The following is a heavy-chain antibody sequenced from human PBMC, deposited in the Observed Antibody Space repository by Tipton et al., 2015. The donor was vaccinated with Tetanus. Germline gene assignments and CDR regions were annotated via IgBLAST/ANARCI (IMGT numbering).Heavy chain of an antibody. V-gene: IGHV4-31*03. CDR2: IYNTGST. Sequence: TLSLTCTVSGGSINSGDQYWTWIRQVPGKGLEWIGYIYNTGSTDYNPSLKSRVTISADTSKNQVSLKLGSVTAADTAVYYCARDTRSSMVRGVITDGMDVWGHGTTVTVSS. D-gene: IGHD3-10*01. CDR3: ARDTRSSMVRGVITDGMDV. CDR1: GGSINSGDQY. J-gene: IGHJ6*02.